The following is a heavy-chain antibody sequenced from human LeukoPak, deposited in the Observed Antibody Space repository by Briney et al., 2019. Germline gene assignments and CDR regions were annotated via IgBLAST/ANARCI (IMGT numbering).Heavy chain of an antibody. CDR3: ARRNYYDSSGYFDY. J-gene: IGHJ4*02. D-gene: IGHD3-22*01. V-gene: IGHV4-39*01. Sequence: SETLSLTCTVSGGSISSSSYYWGWIRQPPGKGLEWIGSIYYSGSTYYNPSLKSRVTISVDTSKNQFSLKLSSVTAAGTAVYYCARRNYYDSSGYFDYWGQGTLVTVSS. CDR1: GGSISSSSYY. CDR2: IYYSGST.